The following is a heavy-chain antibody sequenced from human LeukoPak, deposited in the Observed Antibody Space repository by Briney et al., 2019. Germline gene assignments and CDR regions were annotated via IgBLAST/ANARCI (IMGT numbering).Heavy chain of an antibody. D-gene: IGHD2-21*02. CDR3: ARRALPPAYCGGDCFDAFDI. J-gene: IGHJ3*02. V-gene: IGHV5-10-1*01. CDR1: GYRFTSYW. CDR2: IDPSDSYT. Sequence: GESLQISCKGSGYRFTSYWISWVRQMPGKGLEWMGRIDPSDSYTNYSPSFQGHVTISADKSISTAYLQWSSLKASDTAMYYCARRALPPAYCGGDCFDAFDIWGQGTMVTVSS.